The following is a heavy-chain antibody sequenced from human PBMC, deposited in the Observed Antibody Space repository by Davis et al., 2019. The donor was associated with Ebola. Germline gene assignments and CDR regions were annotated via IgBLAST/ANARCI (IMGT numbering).Heavy chain of an antibody. J-gene: IGHJ4*02. CDR2: INHSRST. CDR3: ARQYCNSPNCYIVKIDY. D-gene: IGHD2-2*01. Sequence: PSETLSLTCAVYGGSLSGYYWSWIRQPPGKGLEWIGEINHSRSTTYNPSLKSRVTISVDTSKSQFSLKLSSVTAADTAVYYCARQYCNSPNCYIVKIDYWGQGNMVIVSS. V-gene: IGHV4-34*01. CDR1: GGSLSGYY.